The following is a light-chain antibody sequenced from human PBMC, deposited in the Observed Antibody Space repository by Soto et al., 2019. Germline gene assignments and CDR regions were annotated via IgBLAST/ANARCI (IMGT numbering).Light chain of an antibody. CDR1: QSVDSN. Sequence: EILMTQSPATLSVSPVERATLSCRASQSVDSNLAWYQPKPGQAPRLLIYGASTRATGISARFSGSGSGTEFTLTISSLQCEDFGVYYCQQYNNWWTFGQGTX. CDR2: GAS. V-gene: IGKV3-15*01. J-gene: IGKJ1*01. CDR3: QQYNNWWT.